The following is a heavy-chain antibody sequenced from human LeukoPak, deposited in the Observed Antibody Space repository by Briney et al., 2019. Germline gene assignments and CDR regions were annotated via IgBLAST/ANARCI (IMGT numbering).Heavy chain of an antibody. CDR3: ARQTLHYDILTGSCSYYYGMDV. D-gene: IGHD3-9*01. J-gene: IGHJ6*02. Sequence: SETLSLTVPAPGGSISSYYWSWIRQPPGKGLEWIGLIYYSVSTNYNPSLKSRVTISVDTSKTQFSLKLRSVTAADTAVYYCARQTLHYDILTGSCSYYYGMDVWGQGTTVNLSS. CDR1: GGSISSYY. V-gene: IGHV4-59*08. CDR2: IYYSVST.